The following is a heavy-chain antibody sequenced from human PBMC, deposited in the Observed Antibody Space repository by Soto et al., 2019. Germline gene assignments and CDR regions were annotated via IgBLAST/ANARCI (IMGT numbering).Heavy chain of an antibody. CDR2: IIPIFGTA. V-gene: IGHV1-69*13. CDR1: GGTFSSYA. CDR3: ARNTQYSSSWSPAEYFQH. J-gene: IGHJ1*01. Sequence: SVKVSCKASGGTFSSYAISWVRQAPGQGLEWMGGIIPIFGTANYAQKFQGRVTITADESTSTAYMELSSLRSEDTAVYYCARNTQYSSSWSPAEYFQHWGQGTLVTVSS. D-gene: IGHD6-13*01.